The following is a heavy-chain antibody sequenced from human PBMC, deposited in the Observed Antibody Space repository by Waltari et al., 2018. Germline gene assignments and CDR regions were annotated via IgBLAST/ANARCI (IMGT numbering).Heavy chain of an antibody. D-gene: IGHD5-18*01. CDR3: ARQPLHSYGIRHFDY. CDR1: GYSFTSHC. CDR2: IFPGDSNT. Sequence: EVQLVQSGAEVKKPGESLKISCEGSGYSFTSHCIGWVRQMPGKGLEWMGVIFPGDSNTKYSPSFRGQVTISADNSITTAYLQWSSLKASDTAIYFCARQPLHSYGIRHFDYWGQGTPVTVS. V-gene: IGHV5-51*01. J-gene: IGHJ4*02.